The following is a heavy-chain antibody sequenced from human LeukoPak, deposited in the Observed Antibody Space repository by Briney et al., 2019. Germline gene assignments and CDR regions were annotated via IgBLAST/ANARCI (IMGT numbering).Heavy chain of an antibody. J-gene: IGHJ4*02. Sequence: ASVKVSCKASGYTFTSYYMHWVRQAPGQGLEWMGRIIPIFGTANYAQKFQGRVTITTDESTSTAYMELSSLRSEDTAVYYCARCYYYDSSGYSYYFDYWGQGTLVTVSS. V-gene: IGHV1-69*05. D-gene: IGHD3-22*01. CDR2: IIPIFGTA. CDR1: GYTFTSYY. CDR3: ARCYYYDSSGYSYYFDY.